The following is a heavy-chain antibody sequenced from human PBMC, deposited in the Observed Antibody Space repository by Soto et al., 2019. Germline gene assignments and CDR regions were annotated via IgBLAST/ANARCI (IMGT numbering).Heavy chain of an antibody. J-gene: IGHJ6*03. Sequence: EVQLLESGGGLVQPGGSLRLSCAASGFTFGSYAMSWVRQAPGKGLEWVSAISGSGGSTYYADSVKGRFTISRDNSKNTLYLQMNSLRAEDTAVYYCGSAAGPAGYYYMDVWGKGTTVTVSS. CDR1: GFTFGSYA. CDR3: GSAAGPAGYYYMDV. CDR2: ISGSGGST. D-gene: IGHD6-13*01. V-gene: IGHV3-23*01.